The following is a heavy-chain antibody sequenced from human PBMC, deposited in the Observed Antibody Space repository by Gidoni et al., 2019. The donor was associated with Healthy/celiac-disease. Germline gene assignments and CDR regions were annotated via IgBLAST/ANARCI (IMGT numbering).Heavy chain of an antibody. CDR3: AKDRLWYGGNYGVGWFDP. D-gene: IGHD4-17*01. V-gene: IGHV3-23*01. Sequence: EVQLLESGGGLVQPGGSLRLSCAAAGFTFRSYAMSWVRQGPGKGLEWVSAISGSGGSTYYADSVKGRFTISRDNSKNTLYLQMNRLSAEDTAVYYCAKDRLWYGGNYGVGWFDPWGQGTLVTVSS. CDR2: ISGSGGST. CDR1: GFTFRSYA. J-gene: IGHJ5*02.